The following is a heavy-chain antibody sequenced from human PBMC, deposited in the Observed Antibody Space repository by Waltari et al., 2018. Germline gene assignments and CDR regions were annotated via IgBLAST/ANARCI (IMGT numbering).Heavy chain of an antibody. Sequence: QVHLVESGGGVVRPGGSLRLSCAASGFTFSNYGIHWVRQAPGKWLEGVAFIRYDGMTKYYLDSVKGRFTISRDESKNTLFLQMNSLRPEDTAVYYCAKSGPTVNYFDYWGQGTLVTVSS. CDR2: IRYDGMTK. CDR1: GFTFSNYG. D-gene: IGHD4-17*01. V-gene: IGHV3-30*02. CDR3: AKSGPTVNYFDY. J-gene: IGHJ4*02.